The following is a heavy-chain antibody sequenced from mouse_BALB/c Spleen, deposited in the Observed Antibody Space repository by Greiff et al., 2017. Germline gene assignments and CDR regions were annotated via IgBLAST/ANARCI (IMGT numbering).Heavy chain of an antibody. D-gene: IGHD2-4*01. V-gene: IGHV5-4*02. CDR1: GFTFSDYY. CDR2: ISDGGSYT. J-gene: IGHJ2*01. Sequence: EVHLVESGGGLVKPGGSLKLSCAASGFTFSDYYMYWVRQTPEKRLEWVATISDGGSYTYYPDSVKGRFTISRDNAKNNLYLQMSSLKSEDTAMYYCARGGDDYDYWGQGTTLTVSS. CDR3: ARGGDDYDY.